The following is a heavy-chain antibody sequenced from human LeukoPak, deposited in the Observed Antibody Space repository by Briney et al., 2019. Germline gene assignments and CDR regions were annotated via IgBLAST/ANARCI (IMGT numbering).Heavy chain of an antibody. CDR2: IASDGSST. J-gene: IGHJ4*02. V-gene: IGHV3-74*01. CDR1: GFAFSNYW. Sequence: GGSLRLSCAASGFAFSNYWMHWVRQVPGKGLVWVSRIASDGSSTTYADSVKGRFSISRDNAKNTLYLQMNSLRVEDTAVYYCARGRPHGNDYWGQGTLVTVSS. D-gene: IGHD4-23*01. CDR3: ARGRPHGNDY.